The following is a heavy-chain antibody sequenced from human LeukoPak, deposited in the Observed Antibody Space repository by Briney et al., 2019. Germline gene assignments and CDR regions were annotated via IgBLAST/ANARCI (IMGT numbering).Heavy chain of an antibody. V-gene: IGHV3-53*01. Sequence: GGSLRLSCAASGFTVSSNYMSWVRQAPGKGLEWVSLIYSGGGTNYADSVKGRFTVSRDNSKNTLYLQMNSLRAEDTAIYYCARGVGSSGWFAFDIWGQGTMVTVSS. CDR3: ARGVGSSGWFAFDI. D-gene: IGHD6-19*01. CDR2: IYSGGGT. J-gene: IGHJ3*02. CDR1: GFTVSSNY.